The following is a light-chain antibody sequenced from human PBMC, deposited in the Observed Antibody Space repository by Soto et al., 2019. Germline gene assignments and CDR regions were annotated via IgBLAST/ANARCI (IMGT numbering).Light chain of an antibody. CDR1: SSDVGGYNY. V-gene: IGLV2-14*01. J-gene: IGLJ1*01. Sequence: QSALTQPASVSGSPGQSITISCTGTSSDVGGYNYVPWYQQHPGKAPKLMIYDVSNRPSGVSNRFSGSKSGNTASLTISGLQAEDEADYYCSSYTSSSGVFGTGTKVTVL. CDR2: DVS. CDR3: SSYTSSSGV.